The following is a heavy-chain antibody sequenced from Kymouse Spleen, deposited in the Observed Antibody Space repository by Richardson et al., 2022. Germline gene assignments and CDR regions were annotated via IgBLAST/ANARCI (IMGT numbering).Heavy chain of an antibody. CDR1: GFTFDDYA. CDR2: ISWNSGSI. V-gene: IGHV3-9*01. D-gene: IGHD3-10*01. J-gene: IGHJ6*02. Sequence: EVQLVESGGGLVQPGRSLRLSCAASGFTFDDYAMHWVRQAPGKGLEWVSGISWNSGSIGYADSVKGRFTISRDNAKNSLYLQMNSLRAEDTALYYCAKTMVRGVTTTTTVWTSGAKGPRSPSPQ. CDR3: AKTMVRGVTTTTTVWTS.